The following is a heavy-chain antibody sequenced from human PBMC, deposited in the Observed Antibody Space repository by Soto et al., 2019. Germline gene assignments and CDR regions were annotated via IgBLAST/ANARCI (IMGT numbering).Heavy chain of an antibody. CDR2: INHSGST. V-gene: IGHV4-34*01. J-gene: IGHJ6*02. CDR3: ARGWGYSYGFYYYYYGMDV. D-gene: IGHD5-18*01. CDR1: GGSFSGYY. Sequence: PSETLSLTCAVYGGSFSGYYWSWIRQPPGKGLEWIGEINHSGSTNYNPSLKSRVTISVDTSKNQFSLKLSSVTAADTAVYYCARGWGYSYGFYYYYYGMDVWGQGTTVTVSS.